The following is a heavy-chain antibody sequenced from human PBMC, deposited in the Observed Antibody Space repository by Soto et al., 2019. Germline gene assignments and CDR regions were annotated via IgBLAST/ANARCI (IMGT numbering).Heavy chain of an antibody. Sequence: SETLSLTCTVSGGSISSGDYYWSWIRQPPGKGLEWIGYIYYSGSTYYNPPLKSRVTISVDTSKNQFSLKLSSVTAADTAVYYCARDRPYYDILTGPSGFDPWGQGTLVTVSS. V-gene: IGHV4-30-4*01. CDR1: GGSISSGDYY. CDR3: ARDRPYYDILTGPSGFDP. CDR2: IYYSGST. D-gene: IGHD3-9*01. J-gene: IGHJ5*02.